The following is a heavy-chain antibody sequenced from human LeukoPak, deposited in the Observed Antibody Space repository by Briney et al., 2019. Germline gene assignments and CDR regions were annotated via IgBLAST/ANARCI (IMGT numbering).Heavy chain of an antibody. V-gene: IGHV3-33*06. D-gene: IGHD6-19*01. CDR1: GFTLSIYG. J-gene: IGHJ4*02. CDR2: TWKDGLNK. CDR3: AKQDIRSSAWYD. Sequence: GRSLRLSCVASGFTLSIYGMHWVRQAPGKGLEWVAVTWKDGLNKDYADSVKGRFTISRDNSKNTLYLQMNSLRAEDTAVYYCAKQDIRSSAWYDWGQGTLVTVSS.